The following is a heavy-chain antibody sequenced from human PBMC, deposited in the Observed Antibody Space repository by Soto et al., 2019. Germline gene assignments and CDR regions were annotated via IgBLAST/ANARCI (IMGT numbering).Heavy chain of an antibody. J-gene: IGHJ4*02. Sequence: TSETLSLTCTVSGGSVTNSSYYWGWIRQSPGKGLEWIGSVYYGGRSYSKSSVKSRVTTSVDTSKNRFSLSLNSVTASDTAVYFCVSQRTTVPTQAYFDYWGPGALVTVSS. V-gene: IGHV4-39*01. D-gene: IGHD4-17*01. CDR2: VYYGGRS. CDR3: VSQRTTVPTQAYFDY. CDR1: GGSVTNSSYY.